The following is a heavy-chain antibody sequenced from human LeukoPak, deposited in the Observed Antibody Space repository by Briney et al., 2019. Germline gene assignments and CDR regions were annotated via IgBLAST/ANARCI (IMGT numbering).Heavy chain of an antibody. J-gene: IGHJ6*02. CDR1: GFTFSSYD. CDR2: IGTAGDT. D-gene: IGHD4-17*01. CDR3: ARAPRTSYGYYYYGMDV. Sequence: GGSLRLSCAASGFTFSSYDMHWVRQATGKGLEWVSAIGTAGDTYYPGSVKGRFTISRENAKNSLYLQMNSLRAGDTAVYYCARAPRTSYGYYYYGMDVWGQGTTVTVSS. V-gene: IGHV3-13*01.